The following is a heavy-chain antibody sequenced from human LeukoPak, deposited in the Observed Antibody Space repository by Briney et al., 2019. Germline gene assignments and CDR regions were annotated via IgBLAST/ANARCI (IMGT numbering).Heavy chain of an antibody. D-gene: IGHD3-22*01. CDR2: ISAYNGNT. CDR3: ARGRTYYYDSSGYYSGHYDAFDI. Sequence: GASVKVSCKASGYTFTSYGISWVRQAPGQGLEWMGWISAYNGNTNYAQKLQGRVTMTTDTSTSTAYMELRSLRSDDTAVYYCARGRTYYYDSSGYYSGHYDAFDIWGQGTMVTVSS. V-gene: IGHV1-18*01. CDR1: GYTFTSYG. J-gene: IGHJ3*02.